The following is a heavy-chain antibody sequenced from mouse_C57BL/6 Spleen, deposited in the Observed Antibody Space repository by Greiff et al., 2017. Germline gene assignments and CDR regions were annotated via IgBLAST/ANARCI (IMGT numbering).Heavy chain of an antibody. CDR3: ARGAYDGYYFDY. CDR1: GFTFTSYW. Sequence: QVQLQQSGAELAKPGASVKLSCTASGFTFTSYWMHWVQQRPGQGLEWIGYINPSSGYTKYHQKFKGKATLTADKYSSTAYMQLSSLTYVDSAFYYCARGAYDGYYFDYWGQGTTRTVSS. D-gene: IGHD2-3*01. J-gene: IGHJ2*01. V-gene: IGHV1-7*01. CDR2: INPSSGYT.